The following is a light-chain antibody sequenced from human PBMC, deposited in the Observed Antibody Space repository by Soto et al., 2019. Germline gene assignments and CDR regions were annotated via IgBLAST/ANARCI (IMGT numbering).Light chain of an antibody. J-gene: IGKJ1*01. Sequence: DIQMTQSPSTLSASVGDRVTITCRASQAISSWLAWYQQKPRRAPKLLIYDASDLESGVPSRFSGSRSGTEFTLTISSLQPDDFATYYCQQYSSYWTFGQGTKVDIK. CDR2: DAS. CDR3: QQYSSYWT. V-gene: IGKV1-5*01. CDR1: QAISSW.